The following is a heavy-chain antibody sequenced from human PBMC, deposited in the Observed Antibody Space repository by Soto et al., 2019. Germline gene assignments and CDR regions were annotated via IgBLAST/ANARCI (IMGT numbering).Heavy chain of an antibody. CDR2: IRSKAYGGTT. CDR3: TRDSRPQQQLFRGYNWFDP. J-gene: IGHJ5*02. CDR1: GFTFGDYA. Sequence: GGSLRLSCTASGFTFGDYAMSWFRQAPGKGLEWVGFIRSKAYGGTTEYAASVKGRFTISRDDSKSIAYLQMNSLKTEDTAVYYCTRDSRPQQQLFRGYNWFDPWGQGTLVTVSS. D-gene: IGHD6-13*01. V-gene: IGHV3-49*03.